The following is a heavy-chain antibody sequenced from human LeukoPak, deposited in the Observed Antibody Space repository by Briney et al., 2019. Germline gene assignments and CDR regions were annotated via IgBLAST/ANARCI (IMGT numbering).Heavy chain of an antibody. V-gene: IGHV3-23*01. CDR1: GVTLSSYA. D-gene: IGHD4-23*01. J-gene: IGHJ4*02. CDR3: ARQFDYGGNLPPDY. Sequence: GGSLRLSCAASGVTLSSYAMSWARQAPGKGLEWVSGISSSGSGGNTYYADSVKGRFTISRDNAKNSLYLQMNSLRAEDTAVYYCARQFDYGGNLPPDYWGQGTLVTVSS. CDR2: ISSSGSGGNT.